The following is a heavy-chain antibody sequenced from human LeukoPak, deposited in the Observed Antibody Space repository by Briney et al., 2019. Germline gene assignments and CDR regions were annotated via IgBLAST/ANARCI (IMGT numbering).Heavy chain of an antibody. CDR1: GYTFTSYG. D-gene: IGHD5-24*01. CDR2: ISAYNGNT. CDR3: ASGATEMATIELPPGFDY. V-gene: IGHV1-18*01. J-gene: IGHJ4*02. Sequence: GASVKVSCKASGYTFTSYGISWVRQAPGQGLEWMGWISAYNGNTNYAQKLQGRVTMTTDTSTSTAYMELRSLRSDDTAVYYCASGATEMATIELPPGFDYWGQGTLVTVSS.